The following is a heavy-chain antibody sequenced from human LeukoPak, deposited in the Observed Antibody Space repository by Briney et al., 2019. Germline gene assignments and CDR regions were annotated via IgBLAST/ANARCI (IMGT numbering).Heavy chain of an antibody. CDR3: ARLFPSYDYVWGSYRINAFDI. V-gene: IGHV4-59*08. D-gene: IGHD3-16*02. Sequence: SETLSLTCTVSGGSISSYYWSWIRQPPGKGLEWIGYIYYSGSTNYNPSLKSRVTISVGTSKNQFSLKLSSVTAADTDVYYCARLFPSYDYVWGSYRINAFDIWGQGTMVTVSS. J-gene: IGHJ3*02. CDR2: IYYSGST. CDR1: GGSISSYY.